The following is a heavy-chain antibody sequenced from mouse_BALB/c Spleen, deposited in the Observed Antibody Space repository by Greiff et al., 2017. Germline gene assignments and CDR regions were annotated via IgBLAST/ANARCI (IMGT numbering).Heavy chain of an antibody. D-gene: IGHD1-1*01. J-gene: IGHJ1*01. V-gene: IGHV8-12*01. CDR2: IYWDDDK. Sequence: QVTLKVSGPGILQPSQTLSLTCSFSGFSLSTSGMGVSWIRQPSGKGLEWLAHIYWDDDKRYNPSLKSRLTISKDTSRNQVFLKITSVDTADTATYYCARNIYYGSSEWYFDVWGAGTTVTVSS. CDR1: GFSLSTSGMG. CDR3: ARNIYYGSSEWYFDV.